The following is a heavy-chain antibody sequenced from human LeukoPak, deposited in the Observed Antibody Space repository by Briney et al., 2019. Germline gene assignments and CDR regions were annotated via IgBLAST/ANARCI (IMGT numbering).Heavy chain of an antibody. V-gene: IGHV1-46*01. J-gene: IGHJ5*02. D-gene: IGHD4-23*01. CDR2: INPSGGST. CDR1: GYTFTSHY. CDR3: ARDRGGNTYWFDP. Sequence: GASVKVSCKASGYTFTSHYIHWVRQAAGQGLEWMGIINPSGGSTSYAQMFQGRVTMTRDTSTSTVYMELSSLRSEDTAVYYCARDRGGNTYWFDPWGRGTLVTVSS.